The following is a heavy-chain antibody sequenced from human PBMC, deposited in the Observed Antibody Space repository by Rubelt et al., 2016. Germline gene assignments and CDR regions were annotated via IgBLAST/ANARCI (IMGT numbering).Heavy chain of an antibody. V-gene: IGHV4-31*02. CDR2: IYYSGST. Sequence: GKGLEWIGYIYYSGSTYYNPSLKSRVTISVDTSKNQFSLKLSSVTAADTAVYYCARGSSGDFDYWGQGTLVTVSS. J-gene: IGHJ4*02. CDR3: ARGSSGDFDY. D-gene: IGHD6-19*01.